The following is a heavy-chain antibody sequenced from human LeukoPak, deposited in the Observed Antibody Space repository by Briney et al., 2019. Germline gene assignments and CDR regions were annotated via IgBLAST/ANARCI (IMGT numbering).Heavy chain of an antibody. D-gene: IGHD4-23*01. CDR2: INPSGGST. CDR3: ARVSERYGGINFDY. CDR1: GYTFTNYH. Sequence: ASVKVSCKASGYTFTNYHIHWVRQAPGQGLEWIGIINPSGGSTSYAQRFQGRVSMTRDTSTNTVHMELSSLRSEDTAVYYCARVSERYGGINFDYWGQGTLVTVSS. J-gene: IGHJ4*02. V-gene: IGHV1-46*01.